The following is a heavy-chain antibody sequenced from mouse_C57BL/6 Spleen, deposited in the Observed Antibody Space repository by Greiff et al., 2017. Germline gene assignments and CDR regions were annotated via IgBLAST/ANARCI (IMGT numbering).Heavy chain of an antibody. D-gene: IGHD2-2*01. CDR2: IFPGSGST. CDR3: ASAIYYGNDDYCDY. V-gene: IGHV1-75*01. CDR1: GYTFTDYY. Sequence: VQLQQSGPELVTPGASVTISCKASGYTFTDYYINWVKQRPGPGLEWIGWIFPGSGSTYYNEKFKGQATLTVAKSSSTPYMLLSSLTSEDSAVYVCASAIYYGNDDYCDYWGQGTTLTVSS. J-gene: IGHJ2*01.